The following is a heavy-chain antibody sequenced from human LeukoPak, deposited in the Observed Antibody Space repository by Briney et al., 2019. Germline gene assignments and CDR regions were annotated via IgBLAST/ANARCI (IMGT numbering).Heavy chain of an antibody. J-gene: IGHJ4*02. Sequence: PSETLSLTCTVSGGSISSSSYYWGWIRQPPGKGLEWIGYIYHSGSTYYNPPLKSRVTISVDRSKNQFSLKLSSVTAPDTAVYYCARTNCSGGSCSYYFDYWGQGTLVTVSS. CDR2: IYHSGST. CDR1: GGSISSSSYY. CDR3: ARTNCSGGSCSYYFDY. D-gene: IGHD2-15*01. V-gene: IGHV4-30-2*01.